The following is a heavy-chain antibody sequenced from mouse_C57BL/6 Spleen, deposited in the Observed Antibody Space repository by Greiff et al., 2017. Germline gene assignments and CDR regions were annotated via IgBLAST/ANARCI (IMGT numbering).Heavy chain of an antibody. CDR1: GYTFTSYW. CDR3: ARDDYDGDY. Sequence: VQLQQPGAELVKPGASVKLSCKASGYTFTSYWMQWVKQRPGQGLEWIGEIDPSDSYTNYNQKFKGKATLTVDTSSSTAYMQLSSLTSEDSAVYYCARDDYDGDYWGQGTTLTVSS. J-gene: IGHJ2*01. V-gene: IGHV1-50*01. D-gene: IGHD2-4*01. CDR2: IDPSDSYT.